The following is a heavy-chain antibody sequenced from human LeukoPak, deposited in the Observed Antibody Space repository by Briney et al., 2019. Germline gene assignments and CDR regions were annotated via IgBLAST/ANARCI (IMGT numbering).Heavy chain of an antibody. D-gene: IGHD4-17*01. J-gene: IGHJ3*02. CDR3: ARALRGAFDI. CDR1: GGTFSSYA. V-gene: IGHV1-69*05. CDR2: IIPIFGTA. Sequence: SVKVSCKASGGTFSSYAISWVRQAPGQGLEWMGRIIPIFGTANYAQKFQGRVTITTDESTTTAYMELSSLRSEDTAVYYCARALRGAFDIWGQGTMVTVSS.